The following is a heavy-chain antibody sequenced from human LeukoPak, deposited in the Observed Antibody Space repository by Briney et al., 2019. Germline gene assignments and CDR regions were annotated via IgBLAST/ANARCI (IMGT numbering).Heavy chain of an antibody. V-gene: IGHV3-23*01. CDR1: GFTFSSYA. D-gene: IGHD2-15*01. Sequence: PGGSLRLSCTASGFTFSSYAMSWVRQAPGKGLEWVSAISGSGGSTYYADSVKGRFTISRDNSKNTLYLQMNSLRAEDTAVYYCAKDLSDCSGGSCYFPLGAWHYYGMDVWGKGTTVTVSS. CDR2: ISGSGGST. J-gene: IGHJ6*04. CDR3: AKDLSDCSGGSCYFPLGAWHYYGMDV.